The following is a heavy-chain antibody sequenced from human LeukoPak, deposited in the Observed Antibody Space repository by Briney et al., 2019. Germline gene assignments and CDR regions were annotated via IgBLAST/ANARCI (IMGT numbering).Heavy chain of an antibody. J-gene: IGHJ3*02. D-gene: IGHD6-19*01. CDR1: GYTFTSYY. Sequence: ASVKVSCKASGYTFTSYYMHWVRQAPGQGLEWMGIINPSGGSTSYAQKFQGRVTMTRDTSTSTVYMELSSLRSEDTAVYYCARDGKYSSGWITAFDIWGQGTMVTVSS. CDR2: INPSGGST. CDR3: ARDGKYSSGWITAFDI. V-gene: IGHV1-46*01.